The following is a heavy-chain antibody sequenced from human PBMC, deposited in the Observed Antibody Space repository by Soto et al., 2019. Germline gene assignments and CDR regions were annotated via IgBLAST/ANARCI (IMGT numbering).Heavy chain of an antibody. J-gene: IGHJ3*02. Sequence: PGGSLRLSCAASGFTFSSYWMSWVRQAPGKGLEWMANIKQDGSEKYYVDSVKGRFIISRDNAKNSLYLQMNSLRAEVLALYYCAIALSGKRYFDWLSQGLADAFDIWGQGTMVTVSS. CDR3: AIALSGKRYFDWLSQGLADAFDI. CDR1: GFTFSSYW. V-gene: IGHV3-7*05. D-gene: IGHD3-9*01. CDR2: IKQDGSEK.